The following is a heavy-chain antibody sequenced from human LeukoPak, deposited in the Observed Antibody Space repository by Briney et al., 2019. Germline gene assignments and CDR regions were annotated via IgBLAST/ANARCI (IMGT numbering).Heavy chain of an antibody. CDR1: GFSLYSSGVG. CDR2: IYWDEDK. CDR3: AHRRPGHLTGWDNSYFDN. V-gene: IGHV2-5*02. J-gene: IGHJ4*02. Sequence: SGPTLVIPTQTLTLTCTFSGFSLYSSGVGVGWIRQPPGRALEWLAVIYWDEDKRYNPSLRSRLTMSKDASRNQVFLVVANMDPVDTATYYCAHRRPGHLTGWDNSYFDNWGPGTLVTVSS. D-gene: IGHD1/OR15-1a*01.